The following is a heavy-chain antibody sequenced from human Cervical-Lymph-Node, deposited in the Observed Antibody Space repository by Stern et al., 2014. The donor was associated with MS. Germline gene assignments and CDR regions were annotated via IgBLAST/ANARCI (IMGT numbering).Heavy chain of an antibody. Sequence: QVQLQQWGAGLLRPSETLSLTCAVHGASFTDNYWSWIRQPPGKGLEWIGEINHSEITPHNPSLLSRFPLSVDTSKTQSPRKRISVTAADTAVYYCARERKVERSSRVFVSFDVWGQGTLLTVSS. V-gene: IGHV4-34*01. CDR3: ARERKVERSSRVFVSFDV. D-gene: IGHD1-1*01. J-gene: IGHJ3*01. CDR1: GASFTDNY. CDR2: INHSEIT.